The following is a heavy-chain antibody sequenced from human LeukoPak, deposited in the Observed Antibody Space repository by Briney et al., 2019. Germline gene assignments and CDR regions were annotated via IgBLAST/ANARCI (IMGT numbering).Heavy chain of an antibody. Sequence: SETLSLTCTVSGGSLSSYYWSWIRQPPGKGLEWIGYIYYSGSTNYNPSLKSRVTISVDTSKNQFSLKLSSVTAADTAVYYCARSPGNRVRYFDYWGQGTLVTVSS. CDR1: GGSLSSYY. V-gene: IGHV4-59*01. D-gene: IGHD3-10*01. J-gene: IGHJ4*02. CDR2: IYYSGST. CDR3: ARSPGNRVRYFDY.